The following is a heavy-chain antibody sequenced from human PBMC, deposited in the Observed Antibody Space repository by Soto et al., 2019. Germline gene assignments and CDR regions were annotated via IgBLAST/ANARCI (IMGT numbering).Heavy chain of an antibody. J-gene: IGHJ3*02. Sequence: GGSLGLSFAASGFTFSSYSMNWVRQAPGKWLEWVSSITSSSSYIYYADSVKGRFTISRDNAKNSLYLQMNSLRAEDTAVYYCADPGRYSSSSDAFDIWGQGTMVTVSS. CDR2: ITSSSSYI. V-gene: IGHV3-21*01. CDR1: GFTFSSYS. CDR3: ADPGRYSSSSDAFDI. D-gene: IGHD6-6*01.